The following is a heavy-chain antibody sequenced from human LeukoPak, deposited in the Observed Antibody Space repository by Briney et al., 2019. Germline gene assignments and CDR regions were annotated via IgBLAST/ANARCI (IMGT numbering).Heavy chain of an antibody. J-gene: IGHJ4*02. D-gene: IGHD5-24*01. CDR2: IYYSGST. CDR3: AGDGWATFDY. V-gene: IGHV4-59*12. CDR1: GGSISSYY. Sequence: SETLSLTCTVSGGSISSYYWSWIRQPPGKGLEWIGYIYYSGSTNYNPSLKSRVTISVDTSKNQFSLKLNSVTAADTAVYYCAGDGWATFDYWGQGTLVTVSS.